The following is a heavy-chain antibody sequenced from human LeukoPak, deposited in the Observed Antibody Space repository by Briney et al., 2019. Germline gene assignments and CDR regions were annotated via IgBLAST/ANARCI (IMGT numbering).Heavy chain of an antibody. D-gene: IGHD6-6*01. CDR3: ARARLDSSSSEYYYYMDF. CDR2: ISSSGSTI. CDR1: GFTFSSYE. J-gene: IGHJ6*03. Sequence: GGSLRLSCAASGFTFSSYEMNWVRQAPGKGLEWVSYISSSGSTIYYADSVKGRFTISRDNAKNSLYLQLNSLGAEDTAVYYCARARLDSSSSEYYYYMDFWGKGTTVTVSS. V-gene: IGHV3-48*03.